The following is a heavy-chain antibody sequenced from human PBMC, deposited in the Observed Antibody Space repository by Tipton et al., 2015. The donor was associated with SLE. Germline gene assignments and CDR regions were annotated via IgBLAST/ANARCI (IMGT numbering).Heavy chain of an antibody. CDR3: AKGSTSKRLYYLDY. Sequence: SLRLSCAASGFNFRIFSMNWVRQTPGKGLEWVASISSSSDFIYYADSMRGRFTISRDDSKNTLYLQMNSLRAEDTALYYCAKGSTSKRLYYLDYWGQGNLVTVSS. CDR1: GFNFRIFS. D-gene: IGHD2-21*02. J-gene: IGHJ4*02. V-gene: IGHV3-21*04. CDR2: ISSSSDFI.